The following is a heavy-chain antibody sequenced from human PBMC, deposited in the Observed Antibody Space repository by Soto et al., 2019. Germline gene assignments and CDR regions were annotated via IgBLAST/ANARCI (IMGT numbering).Heavy chain of an antibody. CDR1: GGSFSGYY. CDR3: ARNTYYYGSGSYQSDWYFDL. CDR2: INHSGST. D-gene: IGHD3-10*01. V-gene: IGHV4-34*01. Sequence: QVQLQQWGAGLLKPSETLSLTCAVYGGSFSGYYWSWIRQPPGKGLEWIGEINHSGSTNYNPSLKRRVTIAVDTSDNLFSRKLSSVAAADTAVYYCARNTYYYGSGSYQSDWYFDLWGRGTLVTVSS. J-gene: IGHJ2*01.